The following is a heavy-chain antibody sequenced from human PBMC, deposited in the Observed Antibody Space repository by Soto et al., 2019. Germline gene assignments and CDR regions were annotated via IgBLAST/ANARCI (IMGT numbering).Heavy chain of an antibody. J-gene: IGHJ4*02. CDR1: GFTFSNYW. V-gene: IGHV3-7*01. CDR2: IKEDGSEK. D-gene: IGHD2-15*01. Sequence: GGSLRLSCAASGFTFSNYWITWVRQAPGKGLEWVANIKEDGSEKHYVDSVKGRFTISRDNAKNSLYLQMNSLRVEDTAVYFCSRDVVVGAKALNYWGQGALVTVSS. CDR3: SRDVVVGAKALNY.